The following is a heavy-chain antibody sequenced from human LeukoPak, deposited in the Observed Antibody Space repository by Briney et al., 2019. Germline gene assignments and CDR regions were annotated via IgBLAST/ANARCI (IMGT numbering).Heavy chain of an antibody. J-gene: IGHJ4*02. D-gene: IGHD6-19*01. V-gene: IGHV3-23*01. CDR2: ISGSGDST. CDR1: GFTFSSYV. CDR3: AKSELIAVAGTFHY. Sequence: PGGSPRLSCAASGFTFSSYVMSWVRQAPGKGLEWFSAISGSGDSTYYADSVKGRFTISRDNSKNTLYLQMNSLRAEDTAVYYCAKSELIAVAGTFHYWGQGTLVTVSS.